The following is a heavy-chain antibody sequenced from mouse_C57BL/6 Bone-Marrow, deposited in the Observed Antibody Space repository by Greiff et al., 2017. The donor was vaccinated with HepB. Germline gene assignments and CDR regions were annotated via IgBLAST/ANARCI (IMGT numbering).Heavy chain of an antibody. J-gene: IGHJ1*01. Sequence: VQLQQSGAELARPGASVKLSCKASGYTFTSYGISWVKQRNGQGLEWIGEIYPRSGTTYYNEKFKGKATLTAAKSSSTAYMELRSLSSEDSAVYFCARSLITTVVATDFCGAGTTVTVSS. CDR2: IYPRSGTT. V-gene: IGHV1-81*01. CDR3: ARSLITTVVATDF. D-gene: IGHD1-1*01. CDR1: GYTFTSYG.